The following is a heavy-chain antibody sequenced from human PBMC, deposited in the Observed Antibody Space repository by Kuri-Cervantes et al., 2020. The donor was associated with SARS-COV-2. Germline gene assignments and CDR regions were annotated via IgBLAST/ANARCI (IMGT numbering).Heavy chain of an antibody. J-gene: IGHJ6*02. D-gene: IGHD2-15*01. CDR2: IWYGGSNK. CDR3: ARSSGQIFYYYGMDV. V-gene: IGHV3-33*08. Sequence: GGSLRLSCAASGFTFSSYGMHWVRQAPGKGLEWVAVIWYGGSNKYYADSVKGRFTISRDNSKDTLYLQMNSLRAEDTAVYYCARSSGQIFYYYGMDVWGQGTTVTVSS. CDR1: GFTFSSYG.